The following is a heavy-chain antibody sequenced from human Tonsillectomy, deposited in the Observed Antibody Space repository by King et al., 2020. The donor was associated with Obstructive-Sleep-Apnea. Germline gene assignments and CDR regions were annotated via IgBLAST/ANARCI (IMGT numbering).Heavy chain of an antibody. J-gene: IGHJ4*02. CDR3: VRHVELTGRPRE. CDR1: GFIFSYSA. V-gene: IGHV3-73*01. Sequence: VQLVESGGGLVQPGGYLRLSCAVSGFIFSYSAIHWVRQTTGRGLEWVGRIRGKPNNDASDAAEYAASVKGRFTISRDDSKNTAYLQMNSLKTEDTAVYYCVRHVELTGRPREWGQGTLVTVSS. CDR2: IRGKPNNDASDAA. D-gene: IGHD1-20*01.